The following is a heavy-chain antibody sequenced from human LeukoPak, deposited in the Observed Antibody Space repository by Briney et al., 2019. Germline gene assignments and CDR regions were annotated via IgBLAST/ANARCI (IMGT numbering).Heavy chain of an antibody. Sequence: GESLKISCKASGYSFSNYWIGWVRQLPGKGLEWMGIIYPGDSDTRYSPSFQGQVTISADKSISTAYLQWSSLKASDTAMYYCARHYSGSYLGYWGQGTLVTVSS. CDR2: IYPGDSDT. CDR3: ARHYSGSYLGY. J-gene: IGHJ4*02. V-gene: IGHV5-51*01. D-gene: IGHD1-26*01. CDR1: GYSFSNYW.